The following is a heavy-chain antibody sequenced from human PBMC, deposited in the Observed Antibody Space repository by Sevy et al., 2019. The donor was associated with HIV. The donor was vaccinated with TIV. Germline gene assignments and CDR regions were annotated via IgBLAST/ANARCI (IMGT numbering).Heavy chain of an antibody. CDR3: ARGSSVSRITMIVDVMDLDAFDI. V-gene: IGHV1-2*04. CDR2: INPNSGGT. J-gene: IGHJ3*02. Sequence: ASVKVSCKASGYTFTGYYMHWVRQAPGQGLEWMGWINPNSGGTNYSQKFQGWVTMTRDTSISTAYMELSRLRSDDTAGYYCARGSSVSRITMIVDVMDLDAFDIWGQRTMVTVSS. CDR1: GYTFTGYY. D-gene: IGHD3-22*01.